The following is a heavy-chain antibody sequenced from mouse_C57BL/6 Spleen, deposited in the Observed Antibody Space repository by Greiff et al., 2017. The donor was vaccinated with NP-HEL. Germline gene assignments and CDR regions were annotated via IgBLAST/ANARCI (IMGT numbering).Heavy chain of an antibody. CDR1: GFNIKDYY. J-gene: IGHJ3*01. V-gene: IGHV1-77*01. CDR3: ARSYDYDEGRDY. CDR2: INPGSGGT. D-gene: IGHD2-4*01. Sequence: VKLMESGAELVKPGASVKLSCTASGFNIKDYYMHWVKQRTEQGLEWIGVINPGSGGTNYNEKFKGKATLTADKSSSTAYMQLSSLTSEDSAVYFCARSYDYDEGRDYWGQGTLVTVSA.